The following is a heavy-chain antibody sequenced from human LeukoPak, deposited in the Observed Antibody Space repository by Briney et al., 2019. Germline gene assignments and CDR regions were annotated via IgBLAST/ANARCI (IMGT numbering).Heavy chain of an antibody. J-gene: IGHJ4*02. CDR3: TTVSGYSSGPFED. V-gene: IGHV3-48*01. D-gene: IGHD6-19*01. Sequence: GGSLRLSCAASGFTFSSYSMNWVRQAPGKGLEWVSYISSSSSTIYYADSVKGRFTISRDNAKNSLYLQLNSLNTEDTAVYYCTTVSGYSSGPFEDWGQGTLVTVSS. CDR2: ISSSSSTI. CDR1: GFTFSSYS.